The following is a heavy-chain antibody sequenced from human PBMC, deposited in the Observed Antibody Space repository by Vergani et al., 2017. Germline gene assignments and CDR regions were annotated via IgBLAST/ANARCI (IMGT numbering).Heavy chain of an antibody. J-gene: IGHJ3*02. V-gene: IGHV4-38-2*01. Sequence: QVQLQESGPGLVKPSETLSLTCAVSGYSISSAYYWGWIRQPPGKGLEWIGSIYHSGSTYYNPSLKSRVTISVDTSKNQFSLKLSSGTAADTAVYYCARQTSGRYYDFWSGYYTGMGYDAFDIWGQGTMVTVSS. D-gene: IGHD3-3*01. CDR3: ARQTSGRYYDFWSGYYTGMGYDAFDI. CDR1: GYSISSAYY. CDR2: IYHSGST.